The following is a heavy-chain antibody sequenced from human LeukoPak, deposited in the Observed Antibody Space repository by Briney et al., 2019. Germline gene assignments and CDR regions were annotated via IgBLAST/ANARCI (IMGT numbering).Heavy chain of an antibody. Sequence: GGSLRLSCAAPGFTFSSYSMNWVRQAPGKGLEWVSSISSSSSHIYYADSVKGRFTISRDNAKNSLYLQMNSLRAEDTAVYYCARDGGVVVVPAANFDYWGQGTLVTVSS. CDR2: ISSSSSHI. CDR1: GFTFSSYS. D-gene: IGHD2-2*01. CDR3: ARDGGVVVVPAANFDY. V-gene: IGHV3-21*01. J-gene: IGHJ4*02.